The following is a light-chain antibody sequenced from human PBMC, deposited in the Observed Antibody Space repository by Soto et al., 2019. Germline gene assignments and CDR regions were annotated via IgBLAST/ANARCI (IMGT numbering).Light chain of an antibody. CDR3: QQYDTSPRT. V-gene: IGKV3-20*01. CDR2: GAS. J-gene: IGKJ1*01. Sequence: EIVLPNSPGTLSLSPGERATLSGRASQRVSSNYLAWYQQKRGQAPRLLIYGASSRATGIPTRFSGSGSGTDFTLTISGLEPEDFAVYYCQQYDTSPRTFGQGTKVEI. CDR1: QRVSSNY.